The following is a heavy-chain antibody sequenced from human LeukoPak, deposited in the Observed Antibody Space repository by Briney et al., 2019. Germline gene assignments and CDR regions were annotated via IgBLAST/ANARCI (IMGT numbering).Heavy chain of an antibody. Sequence: GGSLRLSCAASGFTFSTYEMNWVRQAPGKGLEWVAYIGSSGSPIYYADSVRGRFTSSRDNGEKSLYLQMNTLRAEDTAVYYCAREADTVIGSVDYWGQGTLVTVSS. CDR2: IGSSGSPI. J-gene: IGHJ4*02. V-gene: IGHV3-48*03. CDR1: GFTFSTYE. D-gene: IGHD3-22*01. CDR3: AREADTVIGSVDY.